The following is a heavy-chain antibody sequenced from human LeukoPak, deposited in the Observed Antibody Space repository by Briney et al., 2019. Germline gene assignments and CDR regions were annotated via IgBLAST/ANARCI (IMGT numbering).Heavy chain of an antibody. V-gene: IGHV4-4*09. Sequence: PSETLSLTCTVSGGSISSYYWSWIRQPPGKGLEWIGYIYTSGSTNYNPSLKSRVTISADTSKNQFSLKLSSVTAADTAVYYCARQRRFLEWLFDYWGQGTLVTVSS. D-gene: IGHD3-3*01. CDR1: GGSISSYY. J-gene: IGHJ4*02. CDR3: ARQRRFLEWLFDY. CDR2: IYTSGST.